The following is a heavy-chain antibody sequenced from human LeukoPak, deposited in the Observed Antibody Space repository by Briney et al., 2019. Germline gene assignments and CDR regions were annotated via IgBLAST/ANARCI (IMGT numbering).Heavy chain of an antibody. Sequence: GGSLRLSCAASGFTFSSYGMHWVRQAPGKGLEWVAVIWYDGSNKYYADSVKGRFTISRDNSKNTLYLQMNSLRAEDTAVYYCAKVGHVYSYGYFDYWGQGTLVTVSS. CDR3: AKVGHVYSYGYFDY. CDR2: IWYDGSNK. D-gene: IGHD5-18*01. CDR1: GFTFSSYG. V-gene: IGHV3-33*06. J-gene: IGHJ4*02.